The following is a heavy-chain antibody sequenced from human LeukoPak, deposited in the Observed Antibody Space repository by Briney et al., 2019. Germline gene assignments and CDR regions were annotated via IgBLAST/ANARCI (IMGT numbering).Heavy chain of an antibody. J-gene: IGHJ4*02. CDR2: INPNSGGT. D-gene: IGHD5-12*01. Sequence: GASVKLSCKASGYTFTGYYIHWVRQAPGQGLEWMGWINPNSGGTNYAQKFQGRVTMTRDKSIRTAYMDLSRLRSDDTAVYYCARDRYSGYDWGFCDYWGQGTLVTVSS. CDR1: GYTFTGYY. CDR3: ARDRYSGYDWGFCDY. V-gene: IGHV1-2*02.